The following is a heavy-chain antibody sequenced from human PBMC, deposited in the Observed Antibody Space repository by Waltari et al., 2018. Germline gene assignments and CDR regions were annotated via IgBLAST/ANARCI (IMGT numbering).Heavy chain of an antibody. CDR2: INAGNGNT. V-gene: IGHV1-3*01. Sequence: KASGYTFTSYAMHWVRQAPGQRLEWMGWINAGNGNTKYSQKFQGRVTITRDTSASTAYMELSSLRSEDTAVYYCATSRPYHYYYGMDVWGQGTTVTVSS. CDR1: GYTFTSYA. CDR3: ATSRPYHYYYGMDV. J-gene: IGHJ6*02.